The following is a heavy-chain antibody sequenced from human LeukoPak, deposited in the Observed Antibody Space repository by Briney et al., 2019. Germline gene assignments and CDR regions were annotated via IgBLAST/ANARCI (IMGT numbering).Heavy chain of an antibody. V-gene: IGHV3-53*04. CDR1: GVNVSSDY. J-gene: IGHJ4*02. Sequence: PGGSLRLSCVVSGVNVSSDYMSWVRQAPGKGLQWVSLIYSGGSAYYADSVKGRFTIYRHNSKNTLYLQMSRLRTEDTAIYYCASRMTFGGPGTLVTVSS. CDR2: IYSGGSA. D-gene: IGHD2/OR15-2a*01. CDR3: ASRMTF.